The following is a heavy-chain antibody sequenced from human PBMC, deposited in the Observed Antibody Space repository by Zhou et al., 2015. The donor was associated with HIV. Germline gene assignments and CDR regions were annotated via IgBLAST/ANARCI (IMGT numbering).Heavy chain of an antibody. Sequence: QVQLVQSGAEVKKPGSSVKVSCKASGGTFSSYAISWVRQAPGQGLEWMGGIIPIFGTANYAQKFQGRVTITADESTSTAYMELSSLRSEDTAVYYCARCRVAAAGNYFDYVGPGEPWVHRLL. V-gene: IGHV1-69*01. D-gene: IGHD6-13*01. CDR3: ARCRVAAAGNYFDY. CDR1: GGTFSSYA. J-gene: IGHJ4*02. CDR2: IIPIFGTA.